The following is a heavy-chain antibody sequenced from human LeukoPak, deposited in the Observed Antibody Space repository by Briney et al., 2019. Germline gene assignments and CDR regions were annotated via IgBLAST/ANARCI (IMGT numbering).Heavy chain of an antibody. CDR1: GGSISSGGYY. D-gene: IGHD2-21*02. J-gene: IGHJ4*02. V-gene: IGHV4-31*03. Sequence: LQTLSLTCTVSGGSISSGGYYWSWIRQHPGKGLEWIGYIYYSGSTYYNPSLKSRVTISVDTSKNQFSLKLSSVTAADTAVYYCARAGGGDCCTVDYWGQGTLVTVSS. CDR2: IYYSGST. CDR3: ARAGGGDCCTVDY.